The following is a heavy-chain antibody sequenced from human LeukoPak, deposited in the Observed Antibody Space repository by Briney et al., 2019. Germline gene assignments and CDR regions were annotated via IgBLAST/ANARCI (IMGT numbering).Heavy chain of an antibody. CDR1: GYTFTDYY. J-gene: IGHJ3*02. CDR3: ARAGYSGYENDAFDI. D-gene: IGHD5-12*01. Sequence: ASVKVSCKASGYTFTDYYMHWVRQAPGQGLEWMGWINPNNGGTNFAQKFQGRVTMTRDTSISTAYMELSRLRSDDTAVYYCARAGYSGYENDAFDIWGQGTMATVSS. V-gene: IGHV1-2*02. CDR2: INPNNGGT.